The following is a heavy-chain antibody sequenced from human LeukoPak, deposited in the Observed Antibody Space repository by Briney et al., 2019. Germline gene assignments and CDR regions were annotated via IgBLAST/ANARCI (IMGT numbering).Heavy chain of an antibody. CDR1: GGSISSSNW. J-gene: IGHJ3*02. Sequence: SETLSLTCAVSGGSISSSNWRSWVRQPPGKGLEWIGEIYHSGSTNYNPSLKSRVTISVDKSKNQFSLKLSSVTAADTAVYYCARVLLWFGDQLAFDIWGQGTMVTVSS. CDR3: ARVLLWFGDQLAFDI. CDR2: IYHSGST. V-gene: IGHV4-4*02. D-gene: IGHD3-10*01.